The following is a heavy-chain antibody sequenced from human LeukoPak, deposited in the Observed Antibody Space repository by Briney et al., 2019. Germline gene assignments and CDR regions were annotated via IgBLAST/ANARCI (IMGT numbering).Heavy chain of an antibody. CDR3: AKDGYYDFWSGYYEDY. CDR2: IRYDGSKK. J-gene: IGHJ4*02. Sequence: GGSLRLSCAASGFTFRGYGMHWVRQAPGKGLEWVAFIRYDGSKKYYADSVKGRFTISRDNSKNTLYLQMNSLRAEDTAVYYCAKDGYYDFWSGYYEDYWGQGTLVTVSS. V-gene: IGHV3-30*02. D-gene: IGHD3-3*01. CDR1: GFTFRGYG.